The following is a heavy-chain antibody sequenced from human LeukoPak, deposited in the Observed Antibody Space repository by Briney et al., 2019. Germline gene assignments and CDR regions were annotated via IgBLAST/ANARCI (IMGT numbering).Heavy chain of an antibody. D-gene: IGHD3-9*01. CDR3: ARDSYDTLTGYQDCFEG. Sequence: ASVKVSCKASGYTFTSYVISWVRQAPGHGLEWMGWISAYNGNTNYAQKLKARVTMTTNTSTSTAYMELRSLRSDDTAVYYCARDSYDTLTGYQDCFEGWGQGTLVTASS. J-gene: IGHJ5*02. V-gene: IGHV1-18*04. CDR1: GYTFTSYV. CDR2: ISAYNGNT.